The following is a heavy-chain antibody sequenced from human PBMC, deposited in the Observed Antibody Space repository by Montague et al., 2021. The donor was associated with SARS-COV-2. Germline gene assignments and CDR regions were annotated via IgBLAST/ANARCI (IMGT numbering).Heavy chain of an antibody. D-gene: IGHD1-1*01. CDR1: GGPISSGGHY. CDR3: ARAQNTCFIANCVNYFDI. CDR2: IQADGTT. J-gene: IGHJ4*02. Sequence: TLSLTCSVSGGPISSGGHYWTWVRRPAGKGLEWIGHIQADGTTNYKSSLRSRLTFSVDTSKNLFSLTLRSLTATDTAIYYCARAQNTCFIANCVNYFDIWGLGALVTVSS. V-gene: IGHV4-61*09.